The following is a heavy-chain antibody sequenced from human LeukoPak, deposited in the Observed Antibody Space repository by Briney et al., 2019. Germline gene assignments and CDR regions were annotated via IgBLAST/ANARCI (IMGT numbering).Heavy chain of an antibody. CDR2: TNPNSGNT. Sequence: ASVKVSCKASGYTFTSYDINWVRQATGQGLEWMGWTNPNSGNTGYAQKFQGRVTMTRNTSISTAYMELSSLRSEDTAVYYCARVSIAASDAFDIWGHGTMVTVSS. V-gene: IGHV1-8*01. D-gene: IGHD6-6*01. CDR3: ARVSIAASDAFDI. J-gene: IGHJ3*02. CDR1: GYTFTSYD.